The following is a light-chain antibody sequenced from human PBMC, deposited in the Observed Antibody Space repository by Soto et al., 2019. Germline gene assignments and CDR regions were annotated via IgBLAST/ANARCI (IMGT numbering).Light chain of an antibody. J-gene: IGLJ1*01. CDR1: SSDVGGYKY. CDR2: EVN. V-gene: IGLV2-8*01. Sequence: HSALTQPPSASGSPGQSVTISCTGTSSDVGGYKYVSWYQQHPGKAPKLMIYEVNKRPSGAPDRFSGSKSGNTASLTVSGLQAEDEADYYCSSYAGSNNFVFGTGTKVTV. CDR3: SSYAGSNNFV.